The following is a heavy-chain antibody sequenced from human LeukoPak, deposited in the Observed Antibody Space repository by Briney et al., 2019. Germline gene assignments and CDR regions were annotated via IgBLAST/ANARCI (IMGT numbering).Heavy chain of an antibody. Sequence: RGSLRLSCAASGFTVSSNYMSWVRQAPGKGLEWVSVIYSGGSTYYADSVKGRFTISRHNSKNTLYLQMNSLRAEDTAVYYCARAHDGYAEWYFDYWGQGTLVTVSS. CDR2: IYSGGST. J-gene: IGHJ4*02. CDR1: GFTVSSNY. V-gene: IGHV3-53*04. CDR3: ARAHDGYAEWYFDY. D-gene: IGHD5-24*01.